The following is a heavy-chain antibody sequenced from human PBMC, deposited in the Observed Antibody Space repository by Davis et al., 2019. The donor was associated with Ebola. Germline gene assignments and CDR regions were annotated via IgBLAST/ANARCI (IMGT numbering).Heavy chain of an antibody. D-gene: IGHD3-22*01. J-gene: IGHJ4*02. CDR2: IWYDGINK. V-gene: IGHV3-33*01. CDR1: GFTFSSDG. Sequence: PGGSLRLSCAASGFTFSSDGMRWVRQAPGKGLEWVAVIWYDGINKYYVDSVKGRFTISRDNAKNSLYLQMNSLRDEDTAVYYCARVYYYESSGYPGDFDYWGQGTMVTVSS. CDR3: ARVYYYESSGYPGDFDY.